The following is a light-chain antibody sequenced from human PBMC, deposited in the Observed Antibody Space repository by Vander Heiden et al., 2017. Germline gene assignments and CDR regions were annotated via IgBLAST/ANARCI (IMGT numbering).Light chain of an antibody. CDR1: KLGDKY. CDR3: QAWDSSSYV. V-gene: IGLV3-1*01. J-gene: IGLJ1*01. Sequence: GQTASITCSGDKLGDKYACWYQQKPGQSPVLGIYQDSKRPSGIPERFSGSNSGNTATLTISGTQAMDEADYYCQAWDSSSYVFGSGTKVTVL. CDR2: QDS.